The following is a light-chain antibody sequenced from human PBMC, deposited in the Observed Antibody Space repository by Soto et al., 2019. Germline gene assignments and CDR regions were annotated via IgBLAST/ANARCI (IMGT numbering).Light chain of an antibody. CDR2: DAS. CDR1: QSVSSY. Sequence: AARKLSRRVRYTPPFRASQSVSSYLAWYQQKPGQAPRLLIYDASNRATGIPARFSGSLSVPAFAGTRSSLAVADFLLNRCSDLSLWPNTFGQGTRLEIK. J-gene: IGKJ5*01. CDR3: SDLSLWPNT. V-gene: IGKV3-11*01.